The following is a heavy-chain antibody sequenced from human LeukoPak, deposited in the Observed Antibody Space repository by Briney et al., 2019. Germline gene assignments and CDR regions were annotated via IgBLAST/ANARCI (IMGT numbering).Heavy chain of an antibody. CDR3: GTLFGVVSMDV. Sequence: SETLSLTCAVYGGSLSGYYWSWIRQPPGKGLEWIGEINHSGSTNYNPSLKSRVTISVDTSKNQSSLKLSSVTAADTAVYYCGTLFGVVSMDVWGQGTTVTVSS. D-gene: IGHD3-3*01. V-gene: IGHV4-34*01. CDR2: INHSGST. CDR1: GGSLSGYY. J-gene: IGHJ6*02.